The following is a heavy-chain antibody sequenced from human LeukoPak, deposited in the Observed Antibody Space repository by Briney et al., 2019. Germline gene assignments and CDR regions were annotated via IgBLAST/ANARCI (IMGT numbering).Heavy chain of an antibody. J-gene: IGHJ4*02. CDR3: ARGGVVIITNYDY. Sequence: SETLSLTCTVSGGSISSGGYYWSWIRQPPGKGLEWIGEINHSGSTNYNPSLKSRVTISVDTSKNQFSLKLSSVTAADTAVYYCARGGVVIITNYDYWGQGTLVTVSS. CDR1: GGSISSGGYY. V-gene: IGHV4-39*07. CDR2: INHSGST. D-gene: IGHD3-9*01.